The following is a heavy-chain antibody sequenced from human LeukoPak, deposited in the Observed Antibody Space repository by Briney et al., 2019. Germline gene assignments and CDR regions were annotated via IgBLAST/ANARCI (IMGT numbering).Heavy chain of an antibody. CDR1: GYTFSGYF. J-gene: IGHJ4*02. D-gene: IGHD3-3*01. Sequence: GASVKVSCKTSGYTFSGYFIHWIRQAPGQGLEWMGRINPNTGGTNYAQKFQGRVTMTSDSSIRSAYMDLSRLSLDDSAVYYCALGGSSDLEWLVDYFDHWGQGSLVPVSS. V-gene: IGHV1-2*06. CDR3: ALGGSSDLEWLVDYFDH. CDR2: INPNTGGT.